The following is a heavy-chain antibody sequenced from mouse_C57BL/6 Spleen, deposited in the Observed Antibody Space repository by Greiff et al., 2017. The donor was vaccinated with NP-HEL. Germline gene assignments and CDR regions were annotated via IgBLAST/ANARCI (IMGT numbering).Heavy chain of an antibody. CDR2: ISSGSSTI. Sequence: EVQLVESGGGLVKPGGSLKLSCAASGFTFSDYGMHWVRQAPEKGLEWVAYISSGSSTIYYADTVKGRFTISRDNAKNTLFLQMTSLRSEDTAMYYCAKYGNYGWYFDVWGTGTTVTVSS. V-gene: IGHV5-17*01. J-gene: IGHJ1*03. CDR1: GFTFSDYG. D-gene: IGHD2-1*01. CDR3: AKYGNYGWYFDV.